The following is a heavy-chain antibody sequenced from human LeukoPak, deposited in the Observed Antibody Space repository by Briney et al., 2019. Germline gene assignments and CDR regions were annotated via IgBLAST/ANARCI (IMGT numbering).Heavy chain of an antibody. CDR2: MNPNSGNT. D-gene: IGHD3-22*01. V-gene: IGHV1-8*03. J-gene: IGHJ4*02. CDR1: GYTFTSYD. CDR3: ARVRAYYYDSSGYYSGALGY. Sequence: GASVKVSCKASGYTFTSYDINWVRQATGQGLEWMGWMNPNSGNTGYAQKFQGRVTITRNTSISTAYMELSSLRSEDTAVYYCARVRAYYYDSSGYYSGALGYWGQGSLVTVSS.